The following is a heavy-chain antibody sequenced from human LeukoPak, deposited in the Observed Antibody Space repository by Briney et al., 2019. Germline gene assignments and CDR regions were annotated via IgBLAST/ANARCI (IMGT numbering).Heavy chain of an antibody. CDR1: GYTFIGYY. Sequence: ASVKVSCKASGYTFIGYYIHWVRQAPGQGLEWMGSVNPNSGVTDYAQKFQGRVTMTRNTSISTAYMELSSLRSEDTAVYYCARAPMVRGVIGFYYYYYMDVWGKGTTVTISS. D-gene: IGHD3-10*01. CDR2: VNPNSGVT. V-gene: IGHV1-2*02. J-gene: IGHJ6*03. CDR3: ARAPMVRGVIGFYYYYYMDV.